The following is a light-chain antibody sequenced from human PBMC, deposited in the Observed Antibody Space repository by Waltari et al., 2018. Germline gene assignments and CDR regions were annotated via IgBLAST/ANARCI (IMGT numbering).Light chain of an antibody. V-gene: IGKV3-11*01. CDR3: QRYSDSPPT. CDR2: GTS. Sequence: VILTQSPATLSLSPGETATLSCSASQSVANYLDWYQQQPGQAPRLLIHGTSKRHTGITDRYSGTVSGTDFTLISSSLEPEEFAGYYSQRYSDSPPTFGRGTKVEIK. J-gene: IGKJ4*01. CDR1: QSVANY.